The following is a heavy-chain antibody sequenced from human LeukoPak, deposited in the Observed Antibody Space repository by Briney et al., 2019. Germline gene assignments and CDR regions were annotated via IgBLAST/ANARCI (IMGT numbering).Heavy chain of an antibody. D-gene: IGHD3-22*01. CDR1: GGSISSSH. Sequence: SETLSLTCTVSGGSISSSHWSWIRQPPERRLEWIGYISHTGSTTYTPPLTSRVSISIDTSKNQFSLKLTSVTAADTAMYYCARGYYDARGDSNPFDIWGQGTMVTASS. J-gene: IGHJ3*02. CDR2: ISHTGST. V-gene: IGHV4-59*01. CDR3: ARGYYDARGDSNPFDI.